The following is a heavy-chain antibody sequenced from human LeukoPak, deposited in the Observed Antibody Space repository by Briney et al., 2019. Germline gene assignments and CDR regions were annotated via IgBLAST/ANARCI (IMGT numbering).Heavy chain of an antibody. CDR2: IYYSGST. CDR3: ARVDYYDSSGYEFDY. V-gene: IGHV4-30-4*01. Sequence: SQTLSLTCTVSGGSLSRGDYYWSWIRQPPGKGLEWIGYIYYSGSTYYNPSLKSRVTISVDTSKNQFSLKLSSVTAADTAVYYCARVDYYDSSGYEFDYWGQGTLVTVSS. D-gene: IGHD3-22*01. J-gene: IGHJ4*02. CDR1: GGSLSRGDYY.